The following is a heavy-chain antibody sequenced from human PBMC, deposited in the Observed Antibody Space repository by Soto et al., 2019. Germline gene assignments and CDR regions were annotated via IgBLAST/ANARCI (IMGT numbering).Heavy chain of an antibody. CDR3: ARDGGHGYDMDY. Sequence: GGSLRLSCAASGFAFSTFSMTWVRQSPGKGLEWASGIYGHGGRTFYAASVKGRFTISRDNAKNSLYLQMNGLRVEDTAVYYCARDGGHGYDMDYWGQGTLVTVSS. CDR1: GFAFSTFS. V-gene: IGHV3-23*01. J-gene: IGHJ4*02. CDR2: IYGHGGRT. D-gene: IGHD5-12*01.